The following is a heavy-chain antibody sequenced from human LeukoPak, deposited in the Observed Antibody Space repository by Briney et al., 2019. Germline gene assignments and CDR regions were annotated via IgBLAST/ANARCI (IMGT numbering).Heavy chain of an antibody. CDR1: GGSISSYY. D-gene: IGHD1-26*01. CDR3: AARSSGSYYSWFDP. J-gene: IGHJ5*02. V-gene: IGHV4-59*01. Sequence: PSETLSLTCTVSGGSISSYYWSWIRQPPGKGLEWIGYIYYSGSTNYNPSLKSRVTISVDTSKNQFSLKLSSVTAADTAVYYCAARSSGSYYSWFDPWGQGTLVTVSS. CDR2: IYYSGST.